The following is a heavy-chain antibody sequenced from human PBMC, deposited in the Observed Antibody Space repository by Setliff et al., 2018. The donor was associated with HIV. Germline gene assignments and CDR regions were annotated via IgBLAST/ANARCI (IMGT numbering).Heavy chain of an antibody. J-gene: IGHJ3*02. CDR3: ARGGGGVMHDAFDI. Sequence: GGSLRLSCAASGFTFANYEMNWVRQAPGKGLEWISYISTRGNSIYYANSVKGRFIISRDNAKNSLFLQMQSLRAEDTALYYCARGGGGVMHDAFDIWGQGTMVTVSS. CDR1: GFTFANYE. D-gene: IGHD3-16*01. V-gene: IGHV3-48*03. CDR2: ISTRGNSI.